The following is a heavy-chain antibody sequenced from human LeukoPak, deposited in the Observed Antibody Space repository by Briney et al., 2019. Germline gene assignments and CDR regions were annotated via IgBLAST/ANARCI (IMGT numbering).Heavy chain of an antibody. CDR3: ARPQNSGWHYFDY. Sequence: ASVKVSCKASGYTFTSYHMHWVRQAPGQGLEWMGLINPSGGSTGYAQKFQGRVTMTRDTSTNTVYMELSSLRSEDTAVYYCARPQNSGWHYFDYWGQGTLVTVSS. V-gene: IGHV1-46*01. CDR1: GYTFTSYH. D-gene: IGHD5-12*01. CDR2: INPSGGST. J-gene: IGHJ4*02.